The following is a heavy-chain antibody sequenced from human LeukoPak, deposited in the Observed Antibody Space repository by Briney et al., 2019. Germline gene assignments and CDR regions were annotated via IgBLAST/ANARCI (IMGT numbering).Heavy chain of an antibody. CDR2: IDPSDSYT. CDR3: ATGASKVTTDFANY. D-gene: IGHD4-17*01. J-gene: IGHJ4*02. CDR1: GYSFTSYW. Sequence: GESLKISCKGSGYSFTSYWIGWVRQMPGKGLEWMGRIDPSDSYTKYSPSFEGHVTISVDKSISTAFLQRNSLKASDSAMYYCATGASKVTTDFANYWGQGTQVAVSS. V-gene: IGHV5-10-1*01.